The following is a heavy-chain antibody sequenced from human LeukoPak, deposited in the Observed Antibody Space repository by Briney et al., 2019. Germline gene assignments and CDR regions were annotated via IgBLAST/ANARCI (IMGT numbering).Heavy chain of an antibody. V-gene: IGHV4-34*01. Sequence: PSETLSLTCTVSGGSFSGYYWRWIRQPPGKGLEWIGEINHSGNPNYNPSLKSRLTISVDTSRNQLSLELSSVTAADTGVYYCARGLTHWGQGTLVTVSS. CDR3: ARGLTH. CDR2: INHSGNP. J-gene: IGHJ4*02. CDR1: GGSFSGYY.